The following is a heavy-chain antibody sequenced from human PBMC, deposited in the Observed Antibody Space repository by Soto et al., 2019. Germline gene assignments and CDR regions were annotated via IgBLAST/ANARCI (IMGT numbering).Heavy chain of an antibody. V-gene: IGHV3-33*01. CDR1: GITFSSYG. CDR2: IWYDGNDK. CDR3: ARRDYFGSGSYLVDY. Sequence: QVQLVESGGGVVQPGTSLRLSCAASGITFSSYGMHWVRQAPGKGLEWVALIWYDGNDKYYADSVKGRFTISRDNSKNTLYLQMNTLRADDTAVYYCARRDYFGSGSYLVDYWGQGTLVTVSS. J-gene: IGHJ4*02. D-gene: IGHD3-10*01.